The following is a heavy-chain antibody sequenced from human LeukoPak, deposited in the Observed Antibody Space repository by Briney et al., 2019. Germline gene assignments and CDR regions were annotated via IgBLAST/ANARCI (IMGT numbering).Heavy chain of an antibody. J-gene: IGHJ4*02. D-gene: IGHD2-8*01. CDR1: GYTFTSYH. V-gene: IGHV1-46*01. Sequence: ASVNVSCKASGYTFTSYHIHWVRQAPQQGLEWMGLINLSGGSTTYAQRFQGRVTLTRDTSTSTVYMELSSLRSEDTAVYYCARDYVDDIPMIKDYWGQGTLVTVSS. CDR2: INLSGGST. CDR3: ARDYVDDIPMIKDY.